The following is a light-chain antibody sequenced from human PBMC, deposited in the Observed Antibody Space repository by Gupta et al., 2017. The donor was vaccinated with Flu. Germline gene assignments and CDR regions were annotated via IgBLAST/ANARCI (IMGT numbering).Light chain of an antibody. Sequence: DLVLAQSALSMPVAPGEPASIPRRSSQRLLHSNGYNYLDWYLQKPGQSPQRLIYLGSNRASGVPDRFSGSGSGTDFRLKISRVEAEDVGVYDCMQARQTFSNTCGQGTRLEMK. CDR3: MQARQTFSNT. J-gene: IGKJ5*01. CDR2: LGS. CDR1: QRLLHSNGYNY. V-gene: IGKV2-28*01.